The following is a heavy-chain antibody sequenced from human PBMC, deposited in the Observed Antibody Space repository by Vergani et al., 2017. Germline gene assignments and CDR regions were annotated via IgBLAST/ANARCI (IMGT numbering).Heavy chain of an antibody. Sequence: QVQLPESGPGLVKPSETLSLTCAVSGYSISSGYYWGWIRQPPGKGLEWIGSIYHSGSTYYNPSLKSRVTISVDTSKNQFSLKLSSVTAADTAVYYCASFSGYPGVGYWGQGTLVTVSS. D-gene: IGHD5-12*01. CDR3: ASFSGYPGVGY. V-gene: IGHV4-38-2*01. CDR1: GYSISSGYY. CDR2: IYHSGST. J-gene: IGHJ4*02.